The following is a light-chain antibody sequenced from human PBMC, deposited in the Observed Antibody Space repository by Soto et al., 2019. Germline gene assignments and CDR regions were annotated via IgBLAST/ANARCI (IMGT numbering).Light chain of an antibody. CDR2: ANT. V-gene: IGLV1-40*01. Sequence: QSVLTQPPSVSGAPGQRVTISCTGSSSNIGAGYDVHWYQKLPGRAPKLLIYANTTRPSGVPDRFSGSGSGTSASLAIPGLQAEDAADYSCQSYDSSLSGFYVFGTGTKLTVL. J-gene: IGLJ1*01. CDR1: SSNIGAGYD. CDR3: QSYDSSLSGFYV.